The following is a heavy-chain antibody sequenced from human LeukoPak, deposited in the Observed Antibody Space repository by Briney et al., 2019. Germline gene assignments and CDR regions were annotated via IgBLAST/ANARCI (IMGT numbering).Heavy chain of an antibody. CDR2: ISYDGNNK. V-gene: IGHV3-30-3*01. CDR3: ARRPAADYYYGMDV. D-gene: IGHD2-2*01. Sequence: PGRSLRLSCAASGFTFSSYAMHWVRQAPGKGLEWVAVISYDGNNKYYADSVKGRFTISRDNSKNTLYLQMNSLRAEDTAVYYCARRPAADYYYGMDVWGQGTTVTVSS. J-gene: IGHJ6*02. CDR1: GFTFSSYA.